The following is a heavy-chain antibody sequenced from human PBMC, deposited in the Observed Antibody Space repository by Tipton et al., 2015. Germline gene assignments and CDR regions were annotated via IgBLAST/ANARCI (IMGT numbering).Heavy chain of an antibody. Sequence: TLSLTCAVSGYSISSGYHWGWIRQPPGKGLEWIASIYHSGRTHYNPSLKSRVTISVDTSKNQFSLELNSVTAADTAVYYCARERENSYGSFDHWGQGSLVTVSS. CDR1: GYSISSGYH. V-gene: IGHV4-38-2*02. D-gene: IGHD3-16*01. CDR3: ARERENSYGSFDH. J-gene: IGHJ4*02. CDR2: IYHSGRT.